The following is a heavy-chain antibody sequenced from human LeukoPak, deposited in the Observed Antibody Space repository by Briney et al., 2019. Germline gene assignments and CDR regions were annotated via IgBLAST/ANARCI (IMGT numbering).Heavy chain of an antibody. CDR1: GGSISSYY. J-gene: IGHJ4*02. D-gene: IGHD3-22*01. Sequence: PSETLSRTCTVSGGSISSYYWSWIRQPPGKGLEWIGYIYYSGSTNYNPSLKSRVTISVDTSKNQFSLKLSSVTAADTAVYYCARQAGSDYYDSSGYYEAYFDYWGQGTLVTVSS. V-gene: IGHV4-59*08. CDR2: IYYSGST. CDR3: ARQAGSDYYDSSGYYEAYFDY.